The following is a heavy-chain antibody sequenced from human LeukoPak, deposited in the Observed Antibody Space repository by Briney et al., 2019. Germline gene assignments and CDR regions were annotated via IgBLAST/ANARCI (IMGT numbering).Heavy chain of an antibody. Sequence: ASVKVSCKASGGTFSSYAISWVRQAPGQGLEWMGGIIPIFGTANYAQKLQGRVTITTDESTSTAYMELSSLRSGDTAVYYCARGGVPTIFGVVIPSHYFDYWGQGTLVTVSS. J-gene: IGHJ4*02. CDR1: GGTFSSYA. CDR3: ARGGVPTIFGVVIPSHYFDY. V-gene: IGHV1-69*05. CDR2: IIPIFGTA. D-gene: IGHD3-3*01.